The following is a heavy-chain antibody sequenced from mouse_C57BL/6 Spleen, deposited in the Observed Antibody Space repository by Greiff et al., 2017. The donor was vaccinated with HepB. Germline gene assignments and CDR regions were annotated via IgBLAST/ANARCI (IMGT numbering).Heavy chain of an antibody. CDR3: ARENYRAWFAY. J-gene: IGHJ3*01. V-gene: IGHV5-4*01. CDR1: GFTFSSYA. CDR2: ISDGGSYT. D-gene: IGHD2-14*01. Sequence: DVKLVESGGGLVKPGGSLKLSCAASGFTFSSYAMSWVRQTPEKRLEWVATISDGGSYTYYPDNVKGRFTISRDNAKNNLYLQMSHLKSEDTAMYYWARENYRAWFAYWGQGTLVTVSA.